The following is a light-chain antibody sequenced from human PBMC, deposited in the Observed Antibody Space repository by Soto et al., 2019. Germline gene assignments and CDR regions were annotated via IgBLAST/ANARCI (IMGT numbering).Light chain of an antibody. CDR2: QVS. CDR3: SSYTSTNTLVI. Sequence: QSALTQPASVSGSPGQSITISCTGTSSDVGGYKYVSWYRQHPGKGPKLLISQVSHRPSGISDRFSGSKSGNTASLTISGLQADDEAVYYCSSYTSTNTLVIFGGGTKVTVL. J-gene: IGLJ2*01. CDR1: SSDVGGYKY. V-gene: IGLV2-14*01.